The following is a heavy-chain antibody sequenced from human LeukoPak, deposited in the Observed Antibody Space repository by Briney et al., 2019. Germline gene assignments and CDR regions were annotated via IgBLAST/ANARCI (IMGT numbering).Heavy chain of an antibody. CDR2: IYTSGST. V-gene: IGHV4-61*02. CDR3: ARDYYGSGSYFPFFDY. D-gene: IGHD3-10*01. J-gene: IGHJ4*02. CDR1: GGSISSGSYY. Sequence: SETLSLTCTVSGGSISSGSYYWRWIRQPAGKGLEWIGRIYTSGSTNYNPSLKSRVTISVDTSKNQFSLKLNSVTAADTAVYYCARDYYGSGSYFPFFDYWGQGTLVTVSS.